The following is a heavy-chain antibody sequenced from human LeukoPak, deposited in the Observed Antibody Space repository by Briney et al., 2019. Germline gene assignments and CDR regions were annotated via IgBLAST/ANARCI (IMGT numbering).Heavy chain of an antibody. J-gene: IGHJ4*02. V-gene: IGHV3-21*01. CDR2: ISSSSSYI. CDR3: ASSGSGHYYFDF. Sequence: GGSLRLSCAASGFTFSSYSMNWVRQAPGKGLEWVSSISSSSSYIYYADSVKGRFTISRDNAKNSLYLQMNSLRAEDTAVYFCASSGSGHYYFDFWGQGTLVTVSS. CDR1: GFTFSSYS. D-gene: IGHD3-22*01.